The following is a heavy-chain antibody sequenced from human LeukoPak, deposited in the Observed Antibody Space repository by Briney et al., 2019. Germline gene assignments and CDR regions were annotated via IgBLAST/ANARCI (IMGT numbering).Heavy chain of an antibody. J-gene: IGHJ3*02. CDR2: INSDGSST. CDR1: GFTFSSYR. D-gene: IGHD3-22*01. Sequence: GGSLRLSRAASGFTFSSYRMHWVRPAPGKGLVWVSRINSDGSSTSYADSVKGRFTISRDNAKNTVYLQMNSLRAEDTAVYYCARGCNGSGYYSDAFDIWGQGTMVTVSS. V-gene: IGHV3-74*01. CDR3: ARGCNGSGYYSDAFDI.